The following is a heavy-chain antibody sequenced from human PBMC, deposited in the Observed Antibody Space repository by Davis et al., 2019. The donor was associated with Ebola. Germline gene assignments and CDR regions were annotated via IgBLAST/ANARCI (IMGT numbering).Heavy chain of an antibody. Sequence: PGRSLRLSCAASGFTFSSYWMSWVRQAPGKGLEWVANIKQDGSEKYYVDSVKGRFTISRDNAKNSLYLQMNSLRAEDTAVYYCARLIGPRTGDLFSYWYFDLWGRGTLVTVSS. CDR1: GFTFSSYW. V-gene: IGHV3-7*01. CDR2: IKQDGSEK. J-gene: IGHJ2*01. D-gene: IGHD7-27*01. CDR3: ARLIGPRTGDLFSYWYFDL.